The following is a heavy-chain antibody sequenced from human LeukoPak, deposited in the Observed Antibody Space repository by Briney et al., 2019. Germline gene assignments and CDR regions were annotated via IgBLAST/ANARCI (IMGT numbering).Heavy chain of an antibody. V-gene: IGHV3-30*04. CDR3: AREEHRQWLVRVSAAFDI. CDR2: ISYDGSNK. Sequence: GGSLRLSCAASGFTFSSYAMHWVRQAPGKGLEWVAVISYDGSNKYYADSVKGRFTISRDNSKNTLYLQMNSLRAEDTAVYYCAREEHRQWLVRVSAAFDIWGQGTMVTVSS. J-gene: IGHJ3*02. CDR1: GFTFSSYA. D-gene: IGHD6-19*01.